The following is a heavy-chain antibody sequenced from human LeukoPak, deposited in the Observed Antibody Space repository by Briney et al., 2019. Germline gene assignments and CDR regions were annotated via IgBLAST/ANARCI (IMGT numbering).Heavy chain of an antibody. CDR1: GITVSSNY. CDR3: ARLHYDVLTGPFDY. V-gene: IGHV3-66*04. CDR2: IYSGGAT. Sequence: GGSLRLSCVASGITVSSNYMSWVRQAPGKGLEWVSIIYSGGATFYADSVKGRFIISRENSKNTLWLQMNSLRAEDTAVYCCARLHYDVLTGPFDYWGQGTLVTVSS. J-gene: IGHJ4*02. D-gene: IGHD3-9*01.